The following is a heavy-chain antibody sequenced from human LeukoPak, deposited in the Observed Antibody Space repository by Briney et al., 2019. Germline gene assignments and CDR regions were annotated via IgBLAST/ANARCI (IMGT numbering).Heavy chain of an antibody. CDR2: ISGSGSSK. CDR1: GFTFSSYE. CDR3: ARGEVGVGSTLFDY. Sequence: PRGSLRLSCAASGFTFSSYEMNWVRQSPGKGLEWVSYISGSGSSKYYADPVKGRFTISRDNAKNSLYLQMNSLRAEDTAVYYCARGEVGVGSTLFDYWGQGTLVTVSS. V-gene: IGHV3-48*03. J-gene: IGHJ4*02. D-gene: IGHD1-26*01.